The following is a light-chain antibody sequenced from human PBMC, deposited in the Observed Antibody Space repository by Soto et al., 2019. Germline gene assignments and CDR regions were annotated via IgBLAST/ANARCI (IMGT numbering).Light chain of an antibody. Sequence: QSVLTQPPSASGTPGQRVTISCSGSSSNIGSNTVNWYQQLPGTAPKLLIYSNNQRPSGVPDRFSGSKSGTSASLAISGRQSEDEADYYCATWDDSLNGWVFGGGTKLPVL. J-gene: IGLJ3*02. CDR2: SNN. V-gene: IGLV1-44*01. CDR1: SSNIGSNT. CDR3: ATWDDSLNGWV.